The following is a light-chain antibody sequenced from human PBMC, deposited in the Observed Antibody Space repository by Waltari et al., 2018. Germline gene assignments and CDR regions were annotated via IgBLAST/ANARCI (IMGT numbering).Light chain of an antibody. CDR2: GAA. Sequence: IVLTQSPGTLPLPPGERTTRSCRASQSVRGSLAWYQQKAGQAPRLLIYGAASRATGIPDRFSGSGSGTDFSLTISRLEPEDFAVYYCQHYVRLPATFGQGTKVEI. J-gene: IGKJ1*01. CDR3: QHYVRLPAT. V-gene: IGKV3-20*01. CDR1: QSVRGS.